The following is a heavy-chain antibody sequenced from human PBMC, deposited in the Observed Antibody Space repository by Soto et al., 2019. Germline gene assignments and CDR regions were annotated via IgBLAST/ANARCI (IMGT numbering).Heavy chain of an antibody. CDR2: INHSGST. CDR1: GGSFSGYY. D-gene: IGHD3-10*01. J-gene: IGHJ3*02. Sequence: SETLSLTCAVYGGSFSGYYWSWIRQPPGKGLEWIGEINHSGSTNYNPSLKSRVTISVDTSKNQFSLKLSSVTAADTAVYYCARGLSLKRGVKGDAFDIWVQGTMVT. CDR3: ARGLSLKRGVKGDAFDI. V-gene: IGHV4-34*01.